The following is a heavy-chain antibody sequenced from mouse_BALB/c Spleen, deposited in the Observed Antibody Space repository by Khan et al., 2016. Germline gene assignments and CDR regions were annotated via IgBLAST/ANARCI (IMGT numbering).Heavy chain of an antibody. CDR2: ITHSGET. V-gene: IGHV12-3*02. Sequence: VQLQESGPGLVKPSQSLFLACSITGFPITSGYYWIWIRQSPGKPLEWMGYITHSGETFYNPSLQSPISITRETSKNQFFLQLNSVTTEDTAMYYCAGDRGSYWYLDVWGAGTTVTVSS. CDR3: AGDRGSYWYLDV. J-gene: IGHJ1*01. CDR1: GFPITSGYY.